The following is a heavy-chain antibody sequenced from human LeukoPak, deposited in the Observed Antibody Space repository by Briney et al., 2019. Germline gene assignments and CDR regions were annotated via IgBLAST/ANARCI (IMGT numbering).Heavy chain of an antibody. CDR1: GFTFSSYI. V-gene: IGHV3-7*01. J-gene: IGHJ4*02. Sequence: GGSLRLSCEASGFTFSSYIMSWVRQAPGKGLEWVANIKEDGTEKYYVDSVKGRFTISRDNAKNSLYLQMNSLRADDTAVYYCARDQGYRYGSTYRSTVFDYWGQGTLVTVSS. D-gene: IGHD5-18*01. CDR2: IKEDGTEK. CDR3: ARDQGYRYGSTYRSTVFDY.